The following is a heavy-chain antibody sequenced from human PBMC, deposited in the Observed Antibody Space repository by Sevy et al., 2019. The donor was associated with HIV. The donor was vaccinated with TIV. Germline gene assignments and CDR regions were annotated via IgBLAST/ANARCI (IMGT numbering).Heavy chain of an antibody. CDR2: ISNDGSKT. J-gene: IGHJ4*02. D-gene: IGHD3-16*02. CDR3: WGLERGGYTHLFGF. CDR1: GFPFSDYQ. V-gene: IGHV3-30*03. Sequence: GGSLRLSCAVSGFPFSDYQMHWVRQAPGKGLEWLAVISNDGSKTYYADSVKGRFTFSRDNSKNTLYLHMNSLRAEDTAFLFCWGLERGGYTHLFGFWGQGILVTVSS.